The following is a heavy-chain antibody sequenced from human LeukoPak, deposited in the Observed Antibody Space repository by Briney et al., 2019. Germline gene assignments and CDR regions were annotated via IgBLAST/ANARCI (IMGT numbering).Heavy chain of an antibody. CDR1: GFXFSTYS. CDR2: ISSSSSHI. D-gene: IGHD3-16*01. V-gene: IGHV3-48*02. Sequence: GGSLRLSCEASGFXFSTYSMNWVRQPPGKGLEWVSYISSSSSHIYYADSVKGRFTISRDNAKNSLYLQMNSLRDEDTAVYYCARVLGGRLDYWGQGTLVTVSS. J-gene: IGHJ4*02. CDR3: ARVLGGRLDY.